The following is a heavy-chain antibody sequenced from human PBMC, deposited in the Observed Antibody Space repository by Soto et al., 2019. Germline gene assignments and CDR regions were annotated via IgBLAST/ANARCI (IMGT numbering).Heavy chain of an antibody. Sequence: ESGPTLVNPTQTLTLTCTLSGFSLTTSGVSVGWIRQPPGKALEWLGIIYWDDDKRYRPSLNNRLTITKDTSKNQVVLTMTNVDTVDTATCYCAHLHANSGYDWRYDPWGQGTLVTVSS. CDR2: IYWDDDK. CDR1: GFSLTTSGVS. V-gene: IGHV2-5*02. CDR3: AHLHANSGYDWRYDP. J-gene: IGHJ5*02. D-gene: IGHD5-12*01.